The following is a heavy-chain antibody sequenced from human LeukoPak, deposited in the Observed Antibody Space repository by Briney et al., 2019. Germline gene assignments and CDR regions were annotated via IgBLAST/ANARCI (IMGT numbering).Heavy chain of an antibody. CDR2: ISWNSGSI. D-gene: IGHD3-10*01. CDR1: GFTFDDYA. V-gene: IGHV3-9*01. Sequence: PGGSLRLSCAASGFTFDDYAMHWVRQAPGKGLEWVSGISWNSGSIGYADSVKGRFTISRDNAKNSLYLQMNSLRAEDTALYYCAKKGYYYGSGSYYGAFDIRGQGTMVTVSS. J-gene: IGHJ3*02. CDR3: AKKGYYYGSGSYYGAFDI.